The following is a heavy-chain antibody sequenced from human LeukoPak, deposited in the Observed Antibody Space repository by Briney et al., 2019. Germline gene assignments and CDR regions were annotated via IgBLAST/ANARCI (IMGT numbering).Heavy chain of an antibody. CDR1: DYSFASYG. CDR2: ISAYNGNT. V-gene: IGHV1-18*01. CDR3: ASPLEMATINHDAFDI. J-gene: IGHJ3*02. Sequence: GASVKVSCKGSDYSFASYGISWVRQAPGQGLEWMGWISAYNGNTNYAQKLQGRVTMSTDTSTSTAYMELRSLRSEDTAVYYCASPLEMATINHDAFDIWGQGTMVTVSS. D-gene: IGHD5-24*01.